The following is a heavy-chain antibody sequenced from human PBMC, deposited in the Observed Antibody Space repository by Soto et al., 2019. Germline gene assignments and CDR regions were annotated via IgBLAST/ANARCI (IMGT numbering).Heavy chain of an antibody. CDR3: ARDLIDYDFGSGYSSNWFDP. CDR2: INSDGSST. CDR1: GFTFSSYW. J-gene: IGHJ5*02. Sequence: GGSLRLSCAASGFTFSSYWMHWVRQAPGKGLVWVSRINSDGSSTSYADSVKGRFTISRDNAKNTLYLQMNSLRAEDTAVYYCARDLIDYDFGSGYSSNWFDPWGQGTLVTVSS. V-gene: IGHV3-74*01. D-gene: IGHD3-3*01.